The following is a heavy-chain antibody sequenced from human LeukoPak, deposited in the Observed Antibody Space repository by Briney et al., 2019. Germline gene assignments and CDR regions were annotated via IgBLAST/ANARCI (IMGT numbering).Heavy chain of an antibody. CDR3: ARARLGYCSSTSCYHGNWFDP. V-gene: IGHV4-4*07. CDR2: IYTSGST. CDR1: GGSISSYY. D-gene: IGHD2-2*01. J-gene: IGHJ5*02. Sequence: SETLSLTCTVSGGSISSYYWSWIRHPAGKGLEWIGRIYTSGSTNYNPSLKSRVTMSVDTSKNQFSLKLSSVTAADTAVYYCARARLGYCSSTSCYHGNWFDPWGQGTLVTVSS.